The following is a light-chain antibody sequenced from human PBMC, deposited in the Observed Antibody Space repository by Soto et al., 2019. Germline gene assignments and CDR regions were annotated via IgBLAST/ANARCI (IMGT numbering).Light chain of an antibody. CDR3: CSYAGSYTYV. Sequence: QSVLTQPRSVSGSPGQSVTISCTGTSSDVGGYNYVSWYQQHPGKAPKLMIYDVSKRPSGVPDRSSGSKSGNTASLTISGLQAEDEADYYCCSYAGSYTYVFGTGTRSPS. V-gene: IGLV2-11*01. CDR1: SSDVGGYNY. CDR2: DVS. J-gene: IGLJ1*01.